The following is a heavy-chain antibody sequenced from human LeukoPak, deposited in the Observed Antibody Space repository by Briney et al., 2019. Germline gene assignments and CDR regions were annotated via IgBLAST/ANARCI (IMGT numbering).Heavy chain of an antibody. CDR3: ARRNAFEI. J-gene: IGHJ3*02. CDR2: IGITGDT. V-gene: IGHV3-13*01. Sequence: GGSLRLSCAASGFTFSSYDLHWVRQATGKGLEWVSGIGITGDTYYLDSVKGRFTISRENAKNSLYLQMYSLRAEDTAVYYCARRNAFEIWGQGTMVTVSS. CDR1: GFTFSSYD.